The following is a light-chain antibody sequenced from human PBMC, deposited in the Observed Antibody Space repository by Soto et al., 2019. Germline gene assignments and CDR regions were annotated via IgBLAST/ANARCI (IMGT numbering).Light chain of an antibody. J-gene: IGKJ1*01. CDR2: KVS. V-gene: IGKV2-30*01. CDR1: QSLVYSDGNTY. Sequence: DVVMTQSPLSLPVTLGQPASISCRSSQSLVYSDGNTYLNWFQQRPGQSPRRLIYKVSNRDSGVPDRFSGSESGTDFTLKISRVEAEDVGIYYCMQGTRWPRTFGQGTKVEIK. CDR3: MQGTRWPRT.